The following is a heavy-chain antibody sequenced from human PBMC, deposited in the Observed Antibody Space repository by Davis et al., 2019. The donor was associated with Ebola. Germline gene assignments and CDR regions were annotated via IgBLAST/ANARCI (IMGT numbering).Heavy chain of an antibody. D-gene: IGHD2-15*01. V-gene: IGHV4-30-4*08. CDR2: IYYSGST. Sequence: SETLSLTCAVSGGSISRSVYWWGWIRQPPGKGLEWIGYIYYSGSTYYNPSLKSRVTISVDTSKNQFSLKLSSVTAADTAVYYCATLIAANDAFDIWGQGTMVTVSS. J-gene: IGHJ3*02. CDR1: GGSISRSVYW. CDR3: ATLIAANDAFDI.